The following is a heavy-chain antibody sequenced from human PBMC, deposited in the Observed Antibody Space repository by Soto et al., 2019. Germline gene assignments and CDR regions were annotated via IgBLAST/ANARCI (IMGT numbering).Heavy chain of an antibody. J-gene: IGHJ3*02. CDR1: GYTFTSYA. CDR2: INAGNGNT. CDR3: ARPSSGWSEDAFDI. V-gene: IGHV1-3*01. Sequence: QVQLVQSGAEVKKPGASVKVSCKASGYTFTSYAMHWVRQAPGQRLEWMGWINAGNGNTKYSQKFQGRVTITRDTSASTAYMELRSLRSEDTAVYYCARPSSGWSEDAFDIWGQGTMVTVSS. D-gene: IGHD6-19*01.